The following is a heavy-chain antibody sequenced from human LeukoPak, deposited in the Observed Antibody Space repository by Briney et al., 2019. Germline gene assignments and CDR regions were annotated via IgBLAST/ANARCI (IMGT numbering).Heavy chain of an antibody. CDR3: ARDVGIAAARLNWFDP. CDR2: IKQDGSEK. J-gene: IGHJ5*02. D-gene: IGHD6-13*01. V-gene: IGHV3-7*01. CDR1: GFTFSSYW. Sequence: GGSLRLSCAASGFTFSSYWMSWVRQAPGKGLEWVANIKQDGSEKYYVDSVKGRFTISRDNAKNSLYLQMNSLRAEDTAVYYCARDVGIAAARLNWFDPWGQGTLVTVSS.